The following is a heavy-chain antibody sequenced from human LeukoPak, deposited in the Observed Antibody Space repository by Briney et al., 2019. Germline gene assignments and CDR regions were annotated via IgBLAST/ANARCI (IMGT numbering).Heavy chain of an antibody. D-gene: IGHD6-13*01. CDR3: ARAGITTTGPLFQH. CDR1: GFTFNSYN. V-gene: IGHV3-48*01. CDR2: ISSDSSTI. J-gene: IGHJ1*01. Sequence: GGSLRLSCAASGFTFNSYNMNWVRQAPGKGLEWISYISSDSSTIFYADSVKGRFTISRDNAKSSLYLQMNSLRAEDTAVYYCARAGITTTGPLFQHWGQGTLVTVSS.